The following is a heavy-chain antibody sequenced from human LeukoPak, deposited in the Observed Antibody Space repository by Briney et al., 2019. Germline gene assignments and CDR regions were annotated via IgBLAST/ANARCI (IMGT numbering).Heavy chain of an antibody. CDR2: MNPNSGNT. D-gene: IGHD6-13*01. Sequence: ASVKVSCKASGYTFTSYDINWVRQATAQGLEWMGWMNPNSGNTGYAQKFQGRVTMTRNTSISTAYMELSSLRSEDTAVYYCARGRAAAAGKGNWFDPWGQGTLVTVSS. J-gene: IGHJ5*02. CDR1: GYTFTSYD. CDR3: ARGRAAAAGKGNWFDP. V-gene: IGHV1-8*01.